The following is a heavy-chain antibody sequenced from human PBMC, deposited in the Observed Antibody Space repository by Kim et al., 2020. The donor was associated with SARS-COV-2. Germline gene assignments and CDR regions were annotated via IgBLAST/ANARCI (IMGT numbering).Heavy chain of an antibody. D-gene: IGHD6-13*01. CDR3: ARGIAVAATIDY. V-gene: IGHV1-3*01. Sequence: TKYSPKFQGRVTITRDTSETTAYLELNSLRSEDTAVYYCARGIAVAATIDYWGQGSLVTVSS. J-gene: IGHJ4*02. CDR2: T.